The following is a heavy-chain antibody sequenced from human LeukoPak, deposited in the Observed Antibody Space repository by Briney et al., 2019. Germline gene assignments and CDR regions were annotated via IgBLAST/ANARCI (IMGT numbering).Heavy chain of an antibody. D-gene: IGHD4-17*01. Sequence: PGGSLRLSCAASGFTFSSYAMHWVRQAPGKGLEWVAVIWYDGSNKYYADSVKGRFTISRDNSKNTLYLQMNSLRAEDTAVYYCARDPTTVTSGFCDYWGQGTLVTVSS. J-gene: IGHJ4*02. CDR1: GFTFSSYA. V-gene: IGHV3-33*08. CDR3: ARDPTTVTSGFCDY. CDR2: IWYDGSNK.